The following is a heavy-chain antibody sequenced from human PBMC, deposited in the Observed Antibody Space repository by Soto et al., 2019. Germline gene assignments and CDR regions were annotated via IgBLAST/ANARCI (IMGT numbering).Heavy chain of an antibody. CDR3: ATRLAATAVTPRLLY. V-gene: IGHV3-23*01. J-gene: IGHJ4*01. CDR2: SSGSGDET. CDR1: GFTVGSYA. D-gene: IGHD4-4*01. Sequence: VQVLESGGGLVQPGGSLRLSCAASGFTVGSYAMTWVRQAPGKGLEWVSGSSGSGDETYYADSVKGRFTVSRDNSKNTLYLQMNSLRAEDTALYYCATRLAATAVTPRLLYWGHGTLVTVSS.